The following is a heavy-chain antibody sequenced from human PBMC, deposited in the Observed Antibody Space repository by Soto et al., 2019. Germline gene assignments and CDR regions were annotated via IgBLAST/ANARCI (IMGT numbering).Heavy chain of an antibody. Sequence: SETLSLTCAVYGGSFSGYYWSWIRQPPGKGLEWIGEINHSGSTNYNPSLKSRVTISVDRSKNQFSLKLSSVTAADTAVYYCARVYGHTGFFDYWGQGTLVTVSS. CDR1: GGSFSGYY. CDR3: ARVYGHTGFFDY. D-gene: IGHD2-21*01. CDR2: INHSGST. J-gene: IGHJ4*02. V-gene: IGHV4-34*01.